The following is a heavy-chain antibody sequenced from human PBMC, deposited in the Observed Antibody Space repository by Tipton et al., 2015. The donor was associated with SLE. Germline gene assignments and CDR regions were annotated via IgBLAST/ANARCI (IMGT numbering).Heavy chain of an antibody. J-gene: IGHJ4*02. V-gene: IGHV3-74*01. CDR1: GFTFSSYW. CDR2: INSDGSST. Sequence: SLRLSCAVSGFTFSSYWMHWVRQAPGKGLVWVSRINSDGSSTSYADSVKGRFTISRDNAKNTLYLQMNSLRAEDTAVYYCARDGYNYGWDLDYWGQGTLVTVSS. CDR3: ARDGYNYGWDLDY. D-gene: IGHD5-18*01.